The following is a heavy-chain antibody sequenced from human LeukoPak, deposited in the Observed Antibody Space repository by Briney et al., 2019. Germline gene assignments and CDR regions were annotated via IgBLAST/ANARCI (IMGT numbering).Heavy chain of an antibody. CDR2: ISWNSGSI. V-gene: IGHV3-9*01. CDR1: GFTFDDYA. D-gene: IGHD1-14*01. CDR3: AKDIGMTHAFDI. Sequence: GGSLRLSCAASGFTFDDYAMHWVRQAPGKGLEWVSGISWNSGSIGYADSVKGRFTISRDNAKNSLYLQMNSLRAEDTALYYCAKDIGMTHAFDIWGQGTMVTVSS. J-gene: IGHJ3*02.